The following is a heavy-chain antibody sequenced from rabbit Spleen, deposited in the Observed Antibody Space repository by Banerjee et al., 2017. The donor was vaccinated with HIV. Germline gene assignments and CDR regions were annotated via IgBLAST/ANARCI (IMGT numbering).Heavy chain of an antibody. D-gene: IGHD2-1*01. Sequence: QSLEESGGGLVQPEGSLTLSCTASGFSFSSRYCVCWVRQAPGKGLECIACIYADRSGSTWYASWAKGRFTISRTSSTTVTLEMTSLTAADTATYFCARGSAAMTMVITGYYLNLWGPGTLVTVS. J-gene: IGHJ4*01. CDR2: IYADRSGST. V-gene: IGHV1S40*01. CDR3: ARGSAAMTMVITGYYLNL. CDR1: GFSFSSRYC.